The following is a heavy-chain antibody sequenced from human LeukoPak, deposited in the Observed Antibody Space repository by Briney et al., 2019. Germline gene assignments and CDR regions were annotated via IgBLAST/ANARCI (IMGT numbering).Heavy chain of an antibody. D-gene: IGHD2-15*01. Sequence: SETLSLTCAVYGGSFSGYYWSWIRQPPGKGLEWIGEINHSGSTKYNPSLKSRVTISVDTSKNQFSLKLSSVTAADTAVYYCARASGGSCYSCYNWFDPWGQGTLVTVSS. J-gene: IGHJ5*02. CDR3: ARASGGSCYSCYNWFDP. CDR2: INHSGST. V-gene: IGHV4-34*01. CDR1: GGSFSGYY.